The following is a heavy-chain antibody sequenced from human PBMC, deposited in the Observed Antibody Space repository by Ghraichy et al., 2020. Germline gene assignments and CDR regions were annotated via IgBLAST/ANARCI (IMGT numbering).Heavy chain of an antibody. J-gene: IGHJ4*02. Sequence: GGSLRLSCAASGFTFDDYAMHWVRQAPGKGLEWVSGISWNSGSIGYADSVKGRFTISRDNAKNSLYLQMNSLRAEDTALYYCAKDKLRGYSYGYPAAAIDYWGQGTLVTVSS. CDR3: AKDKLRGYSYGYPAAAIDY. CDR2: ISWNSGSI. CDR1: GFTFDDYA. D-gene: IGHD5-18*01. V-gene: IGHV3-9*01.